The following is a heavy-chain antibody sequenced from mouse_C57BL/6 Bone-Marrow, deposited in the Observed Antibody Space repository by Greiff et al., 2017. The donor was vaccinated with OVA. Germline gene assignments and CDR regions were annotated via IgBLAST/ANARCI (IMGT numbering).Heavy chain of an antibody. J-gene: IGHJ1*03. CDR1: GYAFSSSW. V-gene: IGHV1-82*01. CDR2: IYPGDGDT. D-gene: IGHD1-1*01. Sequence: VQLVESGPELVKPGASVKISCKASGYAFSSSWMNWVKQRPGKGLEWIGRIYPGDGDTNYNGKFKGKATLTADKSSSTAYMQLSSLTSEDSAVYFCANTTVVATDWYFDVWGTGTTVTVSS. CDR3: ANTTVVATDWYFDV.